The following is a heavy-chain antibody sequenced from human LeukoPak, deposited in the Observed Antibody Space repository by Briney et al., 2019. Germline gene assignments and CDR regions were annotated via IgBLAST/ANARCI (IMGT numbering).Heavy chain of an antibody. CDR3: ARDTTWYSSYYFDY. CDR1: GFTSSSYS. J-gene: IGHJ4*02. V-gene: IGHV3-48*01. CDR2: ISSSGASI. Sequence: PGGSLRLSCVASGFTSSSYSMNWVRQAPGKGLDWVAYISSSGASIYYADSVKGRFTISRDNDKHSLYLQMNTLRAEDTAIYYCARDTTWYSSYYFDYWGQGSLVTVSS. D-gene: IGHD6-13*01.